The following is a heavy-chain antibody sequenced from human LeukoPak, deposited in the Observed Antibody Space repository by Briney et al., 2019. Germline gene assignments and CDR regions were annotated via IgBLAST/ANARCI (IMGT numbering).Heavy chain of an antibody. CDR3: ARVPYYYDGIDY. Sequence: SETLSLTCTVSGGSISSYYWSWIRQPPGKGLEWIGSIYYSGSTYYNPSLKSRVTISVDTSKNQFSLKLSSVTAADTAVYYCARVPYYYDGIDYWGQGTLVTVSS. CDR1: GGSISSYY. V-gene: IGHV4-59*08. D-gene: IGHD3-22*01. CDR2: IYYSGST. J-gene: IGHJ4*02.